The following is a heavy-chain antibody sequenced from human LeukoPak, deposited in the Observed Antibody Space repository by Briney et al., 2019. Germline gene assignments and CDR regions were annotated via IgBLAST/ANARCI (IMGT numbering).Heavy chain of an antibody. Sequence: PGGSLRLSCAASGFTFSSYSMNWVRQAPGKGLEWVSSISSSSSYIYYADSVKGRFTISRDNAKNSLYLQMNSLRAEDTAVYYCARDGYYDSSGYYDDAFDIWGQGTMVTVSS. CDR3: ARDGYYDSSGYYDDAFDI. CDR1: GFTFSSYS. J-gene: IGHJ3*02. CDR2: ISSSSSYI. D-gene: IGHD3-22*01. V-gene: IGHV3-21*01.